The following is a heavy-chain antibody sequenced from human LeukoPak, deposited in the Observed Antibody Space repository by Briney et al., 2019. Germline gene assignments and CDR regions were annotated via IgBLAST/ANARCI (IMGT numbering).Heavy chain of an antibody. CDR1: GFTFSSYA. CDR2: ISGSGGST. D-gene: IGHD3-22*01. CDR3: AKKLVTMIVVPPHYFDY. V-gene: IGHV3-23*01. Sequence: PGGSLRLSCAASGFTFSSYAMSWVRQAPGKGLESVSAISGSGGSTYYADSVKGRFTISRDNSKNALYLQMNSLRAEDTAVYYCAKKLVTMIVVPPHYFDYWGQGTLVTVSS. J-gene: IGHJ4*02.